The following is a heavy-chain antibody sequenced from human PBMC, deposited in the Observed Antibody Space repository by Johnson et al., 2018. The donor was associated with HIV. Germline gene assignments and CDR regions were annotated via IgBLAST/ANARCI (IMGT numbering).Heavy chain of an antibody. D-gene: IGHD3-10*01. V-gene: IGHV3-53*01. J-gene: IGHJ3*02. Sequence: VQVVESGGGLIQPGGSLRLSCAASGFTVSSNYMSWVRQAPGKGLEWVSVIYSGGSTYYPGSVKGRFTTSRENAKNSLYLQMNSLRAEDTAVYYCARDRGGMVRGGAAFDIWGQGTMVTVSS. CDR3: ARDRGGMVRGGAAFDI. CDR2: IYSGGST. CDR1: GFTVSSNY.